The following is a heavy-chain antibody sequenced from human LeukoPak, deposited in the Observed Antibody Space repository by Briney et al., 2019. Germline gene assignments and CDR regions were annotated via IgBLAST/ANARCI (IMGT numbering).Heavy chain of an antibody. V-gene: IGHV3-23*01. Sequence: SGGSLRLSCAASGFTFNRNAISWVRQASGKGLEWVSTIGGSGDKTFYADSVKGRFTISRDNSKNMVHLQMNSLTGEDTALYYCVRRGDASSGWGDHDFWGQGALVTVSS. J-gene: IGHJ4*02. CDR1: GFTFNRNA. CDR3: VRRGDASSGWGDHDF. D-gene: IGHD6-19*01. CDR2: IGGSGDKT.